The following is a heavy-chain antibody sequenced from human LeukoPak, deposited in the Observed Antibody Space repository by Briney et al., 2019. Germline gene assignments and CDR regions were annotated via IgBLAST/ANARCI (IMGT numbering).Heavy chain of an antibody. Sequence: GASVKVSCKASGGTFSSYAISWVRQAPGQGLEWMGGIIPIFGTANYAQKFQGRVTITADKSTSTAYMELSSLRSEDTAVYYCARGRRVYSYGAFDYWGQGTLVTVSS. CDR1: GGTFSSYA. J-gene: IGHJ4*02. D-gene: IGHD5-18*01. CDR3: ARGRRVYSYGAFDY. V-gene: IGHV1-69*06. CDR2: IIPIFGTA.